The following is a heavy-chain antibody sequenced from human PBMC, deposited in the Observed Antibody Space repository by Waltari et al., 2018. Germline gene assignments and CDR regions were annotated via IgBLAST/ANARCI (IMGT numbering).Heavy chain of an antibody. CDR2: IRYDGSRR. J-gene: IGHJ4*02. Sequence: QAQLAESGGGVVLSGGSLRLSCAASGFLFSRHGLHWVRQAPGKGLEWLSFIRYDGSRRYYADSVKGRFTISRDNLKDVLFLQMNTLREEDTATYFCARGSAEKPFDTGGQGVLVAVSS. CDR3: ARGSAEKPFDT. D-gene: IGHD3-9*01. CDR1: GFLFSRHG. V-gene: IGHV3-30*02.